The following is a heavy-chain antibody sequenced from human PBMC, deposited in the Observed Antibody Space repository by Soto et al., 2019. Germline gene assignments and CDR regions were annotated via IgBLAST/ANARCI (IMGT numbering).Heavy chain of an antibody. V-gene: IGHV4-59*08. D-gene: IGHD3-10*01. CDR3: ARVAVDMVRGVSFDY. CDR2: IYSSGST. Sequence: SETLSLTCTVSGGSISSYYWSWIRQPPGKGLEWIGYIYSSGSTYYNPSLKSRVTISVDTSKNQFSLKLSSVTAADTAVYYCARVAVDMVRGVSFDYWGQGTLVTVSS. CDR1: GGSISSYY. J-gene: IGHJ4*02.